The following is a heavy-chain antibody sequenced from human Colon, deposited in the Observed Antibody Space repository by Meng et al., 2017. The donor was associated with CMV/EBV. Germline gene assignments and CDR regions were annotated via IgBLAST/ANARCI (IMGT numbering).Heavy chain of an antibody. CDR3: AREWDLGAVSVAQYGMDV. D-gene: IGHD1-26*01. Sequence: SVKVSCKASGFTFTSSAVQWVRQARGQRLEWIGWIVVGSGNTNYAQKFQERVTITRDMSTSTAYMELSSLRSEDTAVYYCAREWDLGAVSVAQYGMDVWGQGTTVTVSS. J-gene: IGHJ6*02. CDR1: GFTFTSSA. V-gene: IGHV1-58*01. CDR2: IVVGSGNT.